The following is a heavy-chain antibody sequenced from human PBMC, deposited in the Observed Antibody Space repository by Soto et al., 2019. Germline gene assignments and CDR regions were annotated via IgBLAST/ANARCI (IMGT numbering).Heavy chain of an antibody. V-gene: IGHV3-23*01. CDR2: ISGSGGST. CDR3: AKTPDPNYYESPKLFDC. Sequence: PVGSLRLSCAASGFTFSSYAMSWVRQAPGKGLEWVSAISGSGGSTYYADSVKGRFTISRDNSKNTLYLQMNSLRAEDTAVYYCAKTPDPNYYESPKLFDCWGQGTLVTVSS. J-gene: IGHJ4*02. CDR1: GFTFSSYA. D-gene: IGHD3-22*01.